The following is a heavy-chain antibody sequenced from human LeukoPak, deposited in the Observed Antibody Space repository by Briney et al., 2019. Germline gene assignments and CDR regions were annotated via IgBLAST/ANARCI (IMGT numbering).Heavy chain of an antibody. Sequence: SETLSLTCTVSGGSISSGGYYWSWIRQHPGKGLEWIGYIYYSGTTSYNPSLKRRVTISVDTSKKQFSLKLTSVTAADTAVYYCARVAYDSSVAFDIWGQGTMVTVSS. CDR3: ARVAYDSSVAFDI. CDR1: GGSISSGGYY. CDR2: IYYSGTT. J-gene: IGHJ3*02. D-gene: IGHD3-22*01. V-gene: IGHV4-31*03.